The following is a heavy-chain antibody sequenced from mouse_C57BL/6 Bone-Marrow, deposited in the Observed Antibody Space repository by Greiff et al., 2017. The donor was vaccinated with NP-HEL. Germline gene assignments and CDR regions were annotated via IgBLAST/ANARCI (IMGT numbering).Heavy chain of an antibody. J-gene: IGHJ1*03. V-gene: IGHV5-4*01. Sequence: DVKLVESGGGLVKPGGSLKLSCAASGFTFSSYAMSWVRQTPEQRLEWVATISDGGSYTYYPDNVKGRCTISRDNAKNNLYLQMSHLKSEDTAMYYCARDLRIYDDYAYWYFDVWGRGTTVTVSS. CDR1: GFTFSSYA. CDR2: ISDGGSYT. D-gene: IGHD2-4*01. CDR3: ARDLRIYDDYAYWYFDV.